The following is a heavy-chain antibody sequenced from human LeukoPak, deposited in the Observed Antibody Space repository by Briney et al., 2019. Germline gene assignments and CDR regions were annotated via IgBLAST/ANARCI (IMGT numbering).Heavy chain of an antibody. J-gene: IGHJ5*02. CDR1: GGSISSGGYY. Sequence: SETLSPTCTVSGGSISSGGYYWSWIRQHPGKGLEWIGYIYYSGSTYYNPSLKSRVTISVDTSKNQFSLKLSSVTAADTAVYYCARGHDFWSGHGGIDPWGQGTLVTVSS. CDR3: ARGHDFWSGHGGIDP. V-gene: IGHV4-31*03. CDR2: IYYSGST. D-gene: IGHD3-3*01.